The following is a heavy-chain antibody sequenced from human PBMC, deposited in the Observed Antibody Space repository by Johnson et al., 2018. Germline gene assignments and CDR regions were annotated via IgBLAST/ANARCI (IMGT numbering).Heavy chain of an antibody. J-gene: IGHJ1*01. CDR2: IVAGTGNT. CDR3: AADPLFHYEFQH. V-gene: IGHV1-58*01. Sequence: QLVESGPEVRKPGTTVKVSCKTSGFTFTRSAVQWVRQARGQRLEWIGWIVAGTGNTNYGQKFQERVTIIRDVSTSTAYMELSSLRSEDTAVYYCAADPLFHYEFQHWGQGTLVTVSS. CDR1: GFTFTRSA. D-gene: IGHD3-22*01.